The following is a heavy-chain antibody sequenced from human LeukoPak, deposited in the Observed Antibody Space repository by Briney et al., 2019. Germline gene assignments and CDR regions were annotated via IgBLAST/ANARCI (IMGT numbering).Heavy chain of an antibody. CDR3: ARLTSGWYVDY. CDR1: GFTFSGDG. Sequence: GGALRLSCAESGFTFSGDGVHWGREGPGEGREGGGVIWHDGNNKYYGDSVKGRFTISRDNSNNTLFLQMNSLRAEDTAVYYCARLTSGWYVDYWGQGTLVTVSS. D-gene: IGHD6-19*01. CDR2: IWHDGNNK. J-gene: IGHJ4*02. V-gene: IGHV3-33*01.